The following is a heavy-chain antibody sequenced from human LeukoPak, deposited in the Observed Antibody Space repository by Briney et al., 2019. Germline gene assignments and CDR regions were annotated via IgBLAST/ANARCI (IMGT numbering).Heavy chain of an antibody. CDR3: ARVGICGGDCYPPGYFQH. D-gene: IGHD2-21*02. V-gene: IGHV4-59*12. CDR2: IYHSGTS. J-gene: IGHJ1*01. Sequence: SETLSLTCSVSGGSISSDYWSWIRQSPGKGLEWIGYIYHSGTSNYNPSLKSPLTISIDTSKNQFSLKMTSVTAADTAVYYCARVGICGGDCYPPGYFQHWGQGTLVTVSS. CDR1: GGSISSDY.